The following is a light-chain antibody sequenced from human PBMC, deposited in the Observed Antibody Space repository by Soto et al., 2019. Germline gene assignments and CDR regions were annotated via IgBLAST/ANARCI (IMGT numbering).Light chain of an antibody. Sequence: EIVLTQSPGTLSLSPAERATLSCRASQSVNNNYLAWFQQKPGQAPRLLIYGASSRATGIPDRFSGSGSGKDFTLTISRLEPEDCAVYYCQQYGNSPQTFGQGTKVEIK. J-gene: IGKJ2*01. CDR1: QSVNNNY. CDR3: QQYGNSPQT. CDR2: GAS. V-gene: IGKV3-20*01.